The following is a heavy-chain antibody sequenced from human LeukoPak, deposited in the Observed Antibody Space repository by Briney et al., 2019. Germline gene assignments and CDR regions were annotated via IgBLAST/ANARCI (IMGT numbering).Heavy chain of an antibody. J-gene: IGHJ4*02. CDR1: GCSFTNYW. V-gene: IGHV5-51*01. CDR3: ARLTTVTPFDY. D-gene: IGHD4-17*01. CDR2: IYPGDSDT. Sequence: GESLKISCKGSGCSFTNYWIGWVRQMPGKGLEWMGIIYPGDSDTRYSPAFQGQVTISVDKSNSTAYLQWSSLKAADTAMYYCARLTTVTPFDYWGQGTLVTVSS.